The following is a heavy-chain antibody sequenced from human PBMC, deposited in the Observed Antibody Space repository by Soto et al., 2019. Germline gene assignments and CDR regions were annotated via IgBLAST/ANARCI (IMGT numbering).Heavy chain of an antibody. V-gene: IGHV3-23*01. Sequence: EVQVLESGGGLIQPGGSLRLSCAFSGLTFSRYAASWVRQAPGKGLEWVSGIDTSGHNTYYADSVKGRFTISRDNSNSLLFLQMNNLRAEDTPVYSCAKAVGKYLYFFNNWGQGILVTVSS. J-gene: IGHJ4*02. D-gene: IGHD3-9*01. CDR2: IDTSGHNT. CDR3: AKAVGKYLYFFNN. CDR1: GLTFSRYA.